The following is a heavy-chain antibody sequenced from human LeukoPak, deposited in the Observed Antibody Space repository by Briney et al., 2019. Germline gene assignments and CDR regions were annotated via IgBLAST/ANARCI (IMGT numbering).Heavy chain of an antibody. D-gene: IGHD6-6*01. J-gene: IGHJ4*02. CDR1: GFTFSSYN. Sequence: GGSLRLSCAASGFTFSSYNMNWVRQAPGKGLEWVSSISSSSSYIYYADSVKGRFTISRDNARNSLYLQMNSLRAEDTAVYYCARGVGIAARPDYWGQGTLVTVSS. CDR3: ARGVGIAARPDY. CDR2: ISSSSSYI. V-gene: IGHV3-21*01.